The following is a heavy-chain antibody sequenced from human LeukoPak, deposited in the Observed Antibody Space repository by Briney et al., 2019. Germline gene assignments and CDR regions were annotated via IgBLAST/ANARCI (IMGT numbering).Heavy chain of an antibody. Sequence: GGSLRLSCAASGFDFSVYSMNWLRQAPGKGLVWISYITSDGNTIYYADSVRGRFTISRDNAKKSVYLELSNLRADDTAMYYCARSTEWLAEYWGQGTLVTVSS. CDR3: ARSTEWLAEY. D-gene: IGHD3-3*01. CDR1: GFDFSVYS. V-gene: IGHV3-48*01. J-gene: IGHJ4*02. CDR2: ITSDGNTI.